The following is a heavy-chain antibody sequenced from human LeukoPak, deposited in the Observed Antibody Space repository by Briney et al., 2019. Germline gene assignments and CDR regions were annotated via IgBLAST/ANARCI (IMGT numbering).Heavy chain of an antibody. CDR3: ARGGGHLDC. CDR1: GFSFSSYW. CDR2: IKQDGSDK. Sequence: GGSLRLSCAASGFSFSSYWMSWVRQAPGKRLEWVANIKQDGSDKYYLTSVRGRFTISRVNAKNSLFLQMSSLRVEDTAVYYCARGGGHLDCWGQGTLVTVSS. V-gene: IGHV3-7*03. D-gene: IGHD4-23*01. J-gene: IGHJ4*02.